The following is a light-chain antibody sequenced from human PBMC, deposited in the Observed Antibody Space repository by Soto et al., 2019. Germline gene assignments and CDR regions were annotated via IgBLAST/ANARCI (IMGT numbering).Light chain of an antibody. CDR3: QQYGSSPPFT. J-gene: IGKJ1*01. V-gene: IGKV3-20*01. CDR1: QSVSRSY. Sequence: ESDLTLSTGTLALSPGGRGCLSGRAIQSVSRSYLAWYQQKPGQAPRLLIYGASSRATGIPDRFGGSGSGTDFTLTISRLEPEDFAVYYCQQYGSSPPFTFGQGTKVDIK. CDR2: GAS.